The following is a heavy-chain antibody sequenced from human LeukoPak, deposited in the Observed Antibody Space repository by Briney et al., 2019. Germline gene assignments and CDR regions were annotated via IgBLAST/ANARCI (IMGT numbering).Heavy chain of an antibody. D-gene: IGHD6-13*01. Sequence: GASVKVSCKASGYTFTTYDISWVRQAPGQGLEWMGWISAYNGNTNYAQKLQGRVTMTTDTSTTTAYMELRSLRSDDTAVYYCARLAAGGTLYDNWGQGTLVTVSS. CDR2: ISAYNGNT. V-gene: IGHV1-18*01. CDR1: GYTFTTYD. CDR3: ARLAAGGTLYDN. J-gene: IGHJ4*02.